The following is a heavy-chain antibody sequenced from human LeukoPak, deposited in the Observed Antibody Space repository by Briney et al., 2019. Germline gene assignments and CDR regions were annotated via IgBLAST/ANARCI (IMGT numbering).Heavy chain of an antibody. CDR2: IYYSGST. D-gene: IGHD6-13*01. CDR1: GGSISSSSYY. V-gene: IGHV4-39*07. Sequence: SETLSLTCTVSGGSISSSSYYWGWIRQPPGKGLEWIGSIYYSGSTYYNPSLKSRVTISVDTSKNQFSLKLSSVTAADTAVYYCAKVMHSSSWGGDSYYFDYWGQGTLVTVSS. CDR3: AKVMHSSSWGGDSYYFDY. J-gene: IGHJ4*02.